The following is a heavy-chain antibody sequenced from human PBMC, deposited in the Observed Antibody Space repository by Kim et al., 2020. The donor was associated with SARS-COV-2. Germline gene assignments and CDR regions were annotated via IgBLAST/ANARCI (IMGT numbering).Heavy chain of an antibody. CDR2: IYYSGST. J-gene: IGHJ6*02. V-gene: IGHV4-39*01. D-gene: IGHD4-17*01. CDR3: ARLAVTTPEAYYYYGMDV. Sequence: SETLSLTCTVSGGSISSSSYYWGWIRQPPGKGLEWIGSIYYSGSTYYNPSLKSRVTISVDTSKNQFSLKLSSVTAADTAVYYCARLAVTTPEAYYYYGMDVWGQGTTVTVSS. CDR1: GGSISSSSYY.